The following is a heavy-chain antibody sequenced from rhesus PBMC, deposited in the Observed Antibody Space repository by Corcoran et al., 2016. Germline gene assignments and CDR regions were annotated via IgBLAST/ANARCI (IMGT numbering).Heavy chain of an antibody. CDR1: GGSISGYY. CDR2: IKGNSART. Sequence: QVKLQQWGEGLVKPSEILSLTCAVYGGSISGYYWSWIRQPPGKGPEWIGNIKGNSARTNYNPSLKNRYTIAKATSKNQFSLRLSAVTAADTAVYYCARLYSRTYGLDSWGQGVVVTVSS. CDR3: ARLYSRTYGLDS. J-gene: IGHJ6*01. D-gene: IGHD4-23*01. V-gene: IGHV4-73*01.